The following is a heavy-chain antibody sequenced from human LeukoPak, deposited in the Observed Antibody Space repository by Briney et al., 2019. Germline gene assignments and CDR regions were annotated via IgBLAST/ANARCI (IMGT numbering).Heavy chain of an antibody. CDR1: GFTFSNLW. J-gene: IGHJ4*02. CDR3: ARSGIAAAGRDY. D-gene: IGHD6-13*01. CDR2: INQDGTDK. Sequence: GGSLRLSCAASGFTFSNLWMTWVRQASGKGLEWVANINQDGTDKYYVESVKGRFTISRDNAKNSVYLQMNSLRAEDTAVYYCARSGIAAAGRDYWGQGTLVTVSS. V-gene: IGHV3-7*01.